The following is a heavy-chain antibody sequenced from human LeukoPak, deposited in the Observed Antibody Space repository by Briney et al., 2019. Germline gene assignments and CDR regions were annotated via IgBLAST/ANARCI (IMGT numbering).Heavy chain of an antibody. CDR2: IYYSGST. CDR1: GGSVSSGSYY. D-gene: IGHD4-17*01. V-gene: IGHV4-61*01. J-gene: IGHJ4*02. Sequence: PSETLSLTCTVSGGSVSSGSYYWSWIRQPPGKGLEWIGYIYYSGSTNYNPSLKSRVTISVDTSKNQFSLKLSSVTAADTAVCYRARLSTVTSYYFDYWGQGTLVTVSS. CDR3: ARLSTVTSYYFDY.